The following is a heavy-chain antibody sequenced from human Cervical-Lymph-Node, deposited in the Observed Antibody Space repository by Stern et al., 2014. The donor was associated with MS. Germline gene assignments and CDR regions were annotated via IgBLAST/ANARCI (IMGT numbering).Heavy chain of an antibody. V-gene: IGHV3-21*01. J-gene: IGHJ4*02. CDR2: ISSNSSSI. D-gene: IGHD6-6*01. CDR1: GFTFSRYS. Sequence: VQLGEYGGGLVKSGGSLRLSCAAAGFTFSRYSMNWVRQAPGKVLEWDASISSNSSSIYYADSVKGRFTISRDNAKNSLYLQMNSLRAEDTAVYYCARAEYSSSSFSYWGQGTLVTVSS. CDR3: ARAEYSSSSFSY.